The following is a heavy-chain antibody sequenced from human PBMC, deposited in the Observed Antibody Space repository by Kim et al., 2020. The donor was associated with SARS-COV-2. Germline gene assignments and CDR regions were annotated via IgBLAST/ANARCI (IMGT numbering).Heavy chain of an antibody. Sequence: GRLTSSRDNSKNTLYLQMNSLRAEDTAVYYCAKVVYSSSFPWRRRSYFDLWGRGTLVTVSS. D-gene: IGHD6-6*01. V-gene: IGHV3-23*01. J-gene: IGHJ2*01. CDR3: AKVVYSSSFPWRRRSYFDL.